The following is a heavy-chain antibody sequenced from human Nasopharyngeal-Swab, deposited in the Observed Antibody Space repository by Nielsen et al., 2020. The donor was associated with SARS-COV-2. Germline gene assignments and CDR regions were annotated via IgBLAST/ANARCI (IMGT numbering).Heavy chain of an antibody. D-gene: IGHD6-6*01. J-gene: IGHJ4*02. CDR3: TRDDGQLGDY. CDR2: IGAAGNT. CDR1: GFTFSSSA. V-gene: IGHV3-23*01. Sequence: GESLKISCAASGFTFSSSAISWVRQAPGMGLEWVSVIGAAGNTIYADSVKGRFTISRDNSRNTLSLQMHSLRAEDTAVYYCTRDDGQLGDYWGQGTLVTVSS.